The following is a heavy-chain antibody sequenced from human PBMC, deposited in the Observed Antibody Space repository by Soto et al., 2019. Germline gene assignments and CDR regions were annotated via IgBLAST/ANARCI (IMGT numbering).Heavy chain of an antibody. D-gene: IGHD3-22*01. Sequence: QVQLQESGPGLVKPSQTLSLTCTVSGGSISSGGYYWSWIRQHPGKGLEWIGYFYYSGSTYYNPSLKSRVTISVDTSKNQFSLKLNSVIAADTAVYYCARDRTYCYDSSGYHDAFDIWGQGTMVTVSS. J-gene: IGHJ3*02. CDR1: GGSISSGGYY. CDR2: FYYSGST. CDR3: ARDRTYCYDSSGYHDAFDI. V-gene: IGHV4-31*03.